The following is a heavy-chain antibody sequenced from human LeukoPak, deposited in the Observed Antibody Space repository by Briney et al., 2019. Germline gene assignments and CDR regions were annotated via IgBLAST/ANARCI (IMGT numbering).Heavy chain of an antibody. V-gene: IGHV3-74*01. CDR2: LASDENNR. CDR1: GLTISDSW. J-gene: IGHJ4*02. CDR3: ARDAGWGRLDS. D-gene: IGHD3-16*01. Sequence: GGSLRLSCAASGLTISDSWIHWVRQVPGKGLMWVSRLASDENNRVYADSVKGRFTISRDNAKNTLFLQMNSLRVEDTGFYYCARDAGWGRLDSWGQGALVTVSS.